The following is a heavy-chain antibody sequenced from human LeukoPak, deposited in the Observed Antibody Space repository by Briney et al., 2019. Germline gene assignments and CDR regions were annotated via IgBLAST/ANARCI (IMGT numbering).Heavy chain of an antibody. CDR1: GFTFSSYA. CDR2: ISGSGGST. Sequence: GGSLRLSCAASGFTFSSYAMSWVRQAPGKGLEWVSAISGSGGSTYYADSVKGRFTISRDNSKNTLCLQMNSLRAEDTAVYYCAKDTAMVAYYYYYYMDVWGKGTTVTISS. D-gene: IGHD5-18*01. V-gene: IGHV3-23*01. CDR3: AKDTAMVAYYYYYYMDV. J-gene: IGHJ6*03.